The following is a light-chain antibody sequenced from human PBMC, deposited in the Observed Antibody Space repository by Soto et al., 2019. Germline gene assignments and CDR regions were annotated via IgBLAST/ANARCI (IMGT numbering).Light chain of an antibody. V-gene: IGKV3-11*01. Sequence: EIVMTQSPATLSVSPGGRATLSCRASQSISDTLAWYQQKPGQAPRLLIYGASKRATGFPARFSGSGSGTDFTLTISSLEPEDFAVYYCQQRSNWPPTFGGGTKVDIK. CDR2: GAS. CDR1: QSISDT. J-gene: IGKJ4*01. CDR3: QQRSNWPPT.